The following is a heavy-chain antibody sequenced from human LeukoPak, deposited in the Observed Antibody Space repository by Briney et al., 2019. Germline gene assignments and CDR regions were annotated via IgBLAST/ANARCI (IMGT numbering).Heavy chain of an antibody. V-gene: IGHV4-34*01. CDR2: INHSGSP. J-gene: IGHJ4*02. CDR1: GGSFRGYY. D-gene: IGHD1-26*01. Sequence: SETLSLTCAVYGGSFRGYYWSWIRRPPGKGLGWIGEINHSGSPNYNPSLKSRVTISVDTSKIQFSLKLSSVTAADTAVYYCARGGWELHFDYWGQGTLVTVSS. CDR3: ARGGWELHFDY.